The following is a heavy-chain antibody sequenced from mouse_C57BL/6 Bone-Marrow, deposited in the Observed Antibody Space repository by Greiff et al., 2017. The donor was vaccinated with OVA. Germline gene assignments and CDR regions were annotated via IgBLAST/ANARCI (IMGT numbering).Heavy chain of an antibody. CDR2: INPSSGYT. J-gene: IGHJ1*03. CDR1: GYTFTSYT. V-gene: IGHV1-4*01. CDR3: ASDGYPYWYFDV. D-gene: IGHD2-3*01. Sequence: VQLQQSGAELARPGASVKMSCKASGYTFTSYTMHWVKQRPGQGLEWIGYINPSSGYTKYNQKFKDKATLTADKSSSTAYMQLSSLTSEDSAVYYCASDGYPYWYFDVWGTGTTVTVSS.